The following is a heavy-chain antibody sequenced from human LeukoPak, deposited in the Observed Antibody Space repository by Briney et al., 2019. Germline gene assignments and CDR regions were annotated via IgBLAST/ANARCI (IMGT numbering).Heavy chain of an antibody. CDR2: IYYSGST. CDR3: ARQGIYSNYRQGLDP. J-gene: IGHJ5*02. D-gene: IGHD4-11*01. Sequence: SETLSLTCTVSGDSISSSSYYWGWIRQPPGKGLEWIGSIYYSGSTYYNPSLKSRVTISVDTSKNQFSLKLSSVTAADTAVNYCARQGIYSNYRQGLDPWGQGTLVTVSS. CDR1: GDSISSSSYY. V-gene: IGHV4-39*01.